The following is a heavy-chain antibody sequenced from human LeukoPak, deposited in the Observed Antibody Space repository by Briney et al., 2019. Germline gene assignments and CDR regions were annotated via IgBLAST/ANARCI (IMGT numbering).Heavy chain of an antibody. CDR2: IIPIFGTA. D-gene: IGHD6-19*01. J-gene: IGHJ6*03. CDR1: GGTFSSYA. Sequence: ASVKVSCKASGGTFSSYAISWVRQAPGQGLEWMGGIIPIFGTANYAQKFQGRVTITADESTSTAYMELSSLRSEDTAVYYCARSRGPQWPRWLTSENYYYYMDVWGKGTTVTISS. V-gene: IGHV1-69*13. CDR3: ARSRGPQWPRWLTSENYYYYMDV.